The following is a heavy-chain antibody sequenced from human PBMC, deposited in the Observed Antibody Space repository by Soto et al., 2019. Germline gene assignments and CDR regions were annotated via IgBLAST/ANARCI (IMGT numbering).Heavy chain of an antibody. CDR2: INPRDGNP. D-gene: IGHD2-15*01. CDR1: GYTFTTYY. V-gene: IGHV1-46*01. CDR3: SRDIARGNDR. Sequence: QVHLVQSGAEVKKPGASVTVSCKASGYTFTTYYIHWVRQAPGKGFEWMGVINPRDGNPHYAQKFQGRVTMTTDTSTRTVDMELGSLRSEATAVYYCSRDIARGNDRWGQGPLVTVS. J-gene: IGHJ4*02.